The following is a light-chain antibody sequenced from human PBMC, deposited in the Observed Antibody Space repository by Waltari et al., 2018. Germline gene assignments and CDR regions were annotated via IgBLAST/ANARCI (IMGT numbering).Light chain of an antibody. V-gene: IGLV10-54*04. CDR3: SAWDGSLNTWL. J-gene: IGLJ3*02. CDR1: SKNVGDEG. CDR2: RNT. Sequence: QAGLTQPPSVSKGLRQTATLTCSGNSKNVGDEGAYWQQPHQGHPPKVLSYRNTHRPSGVSERFSASRSGNTASLTISGLQPEDEADYYCSAWDGSLNTWLFGGGTKLTVL.